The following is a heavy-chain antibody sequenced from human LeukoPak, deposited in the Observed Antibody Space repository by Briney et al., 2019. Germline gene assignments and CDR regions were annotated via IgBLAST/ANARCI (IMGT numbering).Heavy chain of an antibody. CDR3: AKRGEYQLLGEDYFDY. Sequence: PGGSLRLSXAASGFTFSSYGMHWVRQAPGKGLEWVAFIRYDGSNKYYADSVKGRFTISRDNSKNTLYLQMNSLRAEDTAVYYCAKRGEYQLLGEDYFDYWGQGTLVTVSS. CDR1: GFTFSSYG. D-gene: IGHD2-2*01. CDR2: IRYDGSNK. J-gene: IGHJ4*02. V-gene: IGHV3-30*02.